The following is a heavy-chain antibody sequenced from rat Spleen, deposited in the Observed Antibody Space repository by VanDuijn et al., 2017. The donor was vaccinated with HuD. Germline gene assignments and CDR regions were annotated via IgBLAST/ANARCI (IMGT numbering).Heavy chain of an antibody. V-gene: IGHV4-2*01. CDR3: ARGGMGCNNYDY. D-gene: IGHD1-10*01. J-gene: IGHJ2*01. CDR1: GFNFNDYW. CDR2: VNQDSSTI. Sequence: EVKLVESGGGLVQPGRSLKLSCAASGFNFNDYWMGWVRQAPGKGLEWIGEVNQDSSTIKYSPSLKEKFTISRDNAQNTLYLQMNKLGSEDTAIYYCARGGMGCNNYDYWGQGVMVTVSS.